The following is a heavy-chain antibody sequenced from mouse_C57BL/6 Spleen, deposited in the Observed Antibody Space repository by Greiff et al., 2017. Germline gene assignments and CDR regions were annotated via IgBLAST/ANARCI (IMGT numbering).Heavy chain of an antibody. CDR2: INPNNGGT. J-gene: IGHJ1*03. CDR1: GYTFTDYN. CDR3: AREDWDVEWYVDV. D-gene: IGHD4-1*01. V-gene: IGHV1-22*01. Sequence: VQLQQSGPELVKPGASVKMSCKASGYTFTDYNMHWVKQSHGKSLEWIGYINPNNGGTSYNQKFKGKATLTVNQSSSTAYMELRSLTAEDSAVYYCAREDWDVEWYVDVWGTGTTVTVSS.